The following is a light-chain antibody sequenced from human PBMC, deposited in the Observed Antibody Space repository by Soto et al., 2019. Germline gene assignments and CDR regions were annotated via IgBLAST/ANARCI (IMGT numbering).Light chain of an antibody. Sequence: QSVLTQPPSASGTPGQRVTISCSGSSSNIGSNYVYWYQQLPGTAPKLLIYRNNQRPSGVPDRFSGSKSGTSASLAIRGLRSEDEADYYCAAWDDRLRGVVFGGGTQLTVL. CDR3: AAWDDRLRGVV. CDR1: SSNIGSNY. CDR2: RNN. V-gene: IGLV1-47*01. J-gene: IGLJ7*01.